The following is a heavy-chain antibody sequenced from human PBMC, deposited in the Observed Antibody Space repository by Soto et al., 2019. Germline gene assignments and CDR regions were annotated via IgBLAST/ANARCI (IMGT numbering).Heavy chain of an antibody. CDR3: AREYGGTSGTFDS. CDR1: GGSFSGYY. D-gene: IGHD2-15*01. Sequence: QVQLQQWGAGLLKPSETLSLTCAVYGGSFSGYYWSWIRQPPGKGLEWIGEINHSGSTNYNPSLKSRVTISVDTSKNQFSLKLSSVTAADTAVYYCAREYGGTSGTFDSWGQGTLVTVSS. V-gene: IGHV4-34*01. J-gene: IGHJ4*02. CDR2: INHSGST.